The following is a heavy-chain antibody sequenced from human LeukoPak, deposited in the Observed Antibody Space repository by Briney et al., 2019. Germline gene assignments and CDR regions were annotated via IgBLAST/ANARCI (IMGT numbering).Heavy chain of an antibody. CDR2: IIPIFGIT. Sequence: SVKVSCKASGDTFSSYAISWVRQAPGQGLEWMGRIIPIFGITNYAQKFQGRVTITADKSTSTAYMELSSLRSEDTAVYYCASLARVRGYFYGMDVWGQGTTVTVSS. CDR1: GDTFSSYA. V-gene: IGHV1-69*04. CDR3: ASLARVRGYFYGMDV. J-gene: IGHJ6*02.